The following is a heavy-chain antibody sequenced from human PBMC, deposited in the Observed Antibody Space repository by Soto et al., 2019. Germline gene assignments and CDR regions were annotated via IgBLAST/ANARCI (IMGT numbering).Heavy chain of an antibody. V-gene: IGHV3-33*01. J-gene: IGHJ4*02. Sequence: PGGSLRHSCTASGFTFSSYGMHWVRQAPGKGLEWVAVIWFDGSNKFYADSVKGRFTISRDNSKNTVSLQMNSLRDEDSAAYYCATSGLYCCQGPLVTVS. CDR1: GFTFSSYG. CDR3: ATSGLY. CDR2: IWFDGSNK.